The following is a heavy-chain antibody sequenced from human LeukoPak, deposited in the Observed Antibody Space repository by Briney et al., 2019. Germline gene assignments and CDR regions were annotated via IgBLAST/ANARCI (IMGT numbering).Heavy chain of an antibody. J-gene: IGHJ3*02. CDR3: ARLGYDILTGSPDAFDI. CDR1: GYNFAHDW. D-gene: IGHD3-9*01. CDR2: IFPDDSDT. V-gene: IGHV5-51*01. Sequence: GESLKISCKGSGYNFAHDWIGWVRQMPGKGLEWMGIIFPDDSDTIYSPSFQGHVTISADKSINTAYLQWSDLKASDSAMYYCARLGYDILTGSPDAFDIWGQGTMVTVSS.